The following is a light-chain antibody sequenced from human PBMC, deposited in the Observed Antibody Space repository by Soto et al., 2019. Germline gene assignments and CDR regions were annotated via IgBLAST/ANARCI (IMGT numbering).Light chain of an antibody. CDR1: SSDVGAYNY. Sequence: QSVLTQPASVSGSPGQSITISCTGTSSDVGAYNYVSWYQQHPGKAPKLIISEVTDRPSGVSDRLSGSKSGNTASLTISGLQAEDEADYFCSSYTTTDTLWVFGGGTKVTV. V-gene: IGLV2-14*01. CDR2: EVT. CDR3: SSYTTTDTLWV. J-gene: IGLJ3*02.